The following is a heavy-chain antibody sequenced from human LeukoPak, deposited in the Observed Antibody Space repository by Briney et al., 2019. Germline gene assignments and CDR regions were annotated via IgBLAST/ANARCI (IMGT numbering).Heavy chain of an antibody. CDR3: ARGGGDYGIFDY. V-gene: IGHV3-66*01. J-gene: IGHJ4*02. CDR1: GFTVSSIY. Sequence: GGSLRLSCAASGFTVSSIYMTWVRQAPGKGLEWVSFIYSGGSTYYADSVKGRFTISRDNSKNTLYLQMNTLRAEDTAVYYCARGGGDYGIFDYWGQGTLVTVSS. D-gene: IGHD4-17*01. CDR2: IYSGGST.